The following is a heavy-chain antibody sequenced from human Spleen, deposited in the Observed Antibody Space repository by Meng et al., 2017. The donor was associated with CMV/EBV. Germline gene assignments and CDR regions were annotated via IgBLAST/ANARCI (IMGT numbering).Heavy chain of an antibody. V-gene: IGHV3-74*01. CDR3: ARDVDCSSTSCMGYYGMDV. CDR2: INSDGSST. D-gene: IGHD2-2*01. Sequence: GGSLRLSCAASGFTFSSYWMHWVRQAPGKGLVWVSRINSDGSSTSYADSVKGRFTISRDNAKNTLYLQMNNLRAEDTAVYYCARDVDCSSTSCMGYYGMDVWGQGTTVTVSS. J-gene: IGHJ6*02. CDR1: GFTFSSYW.